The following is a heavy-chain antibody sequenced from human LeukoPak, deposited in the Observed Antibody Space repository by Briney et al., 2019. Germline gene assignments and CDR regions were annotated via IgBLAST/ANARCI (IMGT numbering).Heavy chain of an antibody. CDR1: GGSISSGGYY. V-gene: IGHV4-31*03. CDR3: ARDRGEGWLQSFDY. J-gene: IGHJ4*02. Sequence: TLARTCTVAGGSISSGGYYWSWIRQHPGKGLEWIGYIYYSGSTYYNPSLKSRVTISVDTSKNQFSLKLSSVTAADTAVYYCARDRGEGWLQSFDYWGQGTLVTVSS. CDR2: IYYSGST. D-gene: IGHD5-24*01.